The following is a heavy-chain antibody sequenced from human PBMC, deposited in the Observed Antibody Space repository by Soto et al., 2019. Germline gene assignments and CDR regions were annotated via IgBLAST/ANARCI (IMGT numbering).Heavy chain of an antibody. V-gene: IGHV3-23*01. J-gene: IGHJ4*01. CDR1: GFTFSSYA. CDR3: GKLGFVLMELDYYHQ. Sequence: EVQLLESGGGLVQPGGSLRLSCTASGFTFSSYAMSWVRQAPGKELEWVSTISGNSGKTNYAESVKGRFSISRDNSKNTVHLQLDSLRAEDTAVYFCGKLGFVLMELDYYHQWGHGTLVTVSS. D-gene: IGHD2-8*01. CDR2: ISGNSGKT.